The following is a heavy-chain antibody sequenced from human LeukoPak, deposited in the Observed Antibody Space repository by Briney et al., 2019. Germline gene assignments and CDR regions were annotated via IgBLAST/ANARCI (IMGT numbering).Heavy chain of an antibody. CDR2: ISGSGGTT. V-gene: IGHV3-23*01. CDR1: GFTFSSYA. D-gene: IGHD5-24*01. Sequence: GGSLRLSCAASGFTFSSYAMSWVRQAPGKGLEWVSAISGSGGTTYYADSVKGRFTISRDNSKDTLYLQMNSLRAEDTAVYYCARLAPDGYNFLGMDVWGQGTTVTVSS. CDR3: ARLAPDGYNFLGMDV. J-gene: IGHJ6*02.